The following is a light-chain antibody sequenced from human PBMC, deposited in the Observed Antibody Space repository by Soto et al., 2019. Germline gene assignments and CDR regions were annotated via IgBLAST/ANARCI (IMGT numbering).Light chain of an antibody. CDR2: EVN. V-gene: IGLV2-8*01. CDR3: QSYDSSLTGWV. CDR1: IRDVCGYNY. J-gene: IGLJ1*01. Sequence: PQPPYASGSPGQSVALSCPGPIRDVCGYNYVSWYQHHPGKAPKLIIYEVNKRPSGVPDRFSGSKSGTSASLAITGLQAEDEADYYCQSYDSSLTGWVFGTGTKVTVL.